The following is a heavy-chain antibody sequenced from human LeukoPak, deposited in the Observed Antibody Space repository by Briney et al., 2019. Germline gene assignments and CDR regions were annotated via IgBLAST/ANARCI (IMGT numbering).Heavy chain of an antibody. Sequence: GASVKVSCKASGYTFTAYYLHWVRQAPGQGLEWMGYFYPKSRGTIFAQKFQDRVTMTMDTSITTVYMELSRLRSDDTAVYYCARDEDVPNTNALDIWGQGTKVTASS. D-gene: IGHD3-10*02. CDR3: ARDEDVPNTNALDI. CDR1: GYTFTAYY. CDR2: FYPKSRGT. J-gene: IGHJ3*02. V-gene: IGHV1-2*02.